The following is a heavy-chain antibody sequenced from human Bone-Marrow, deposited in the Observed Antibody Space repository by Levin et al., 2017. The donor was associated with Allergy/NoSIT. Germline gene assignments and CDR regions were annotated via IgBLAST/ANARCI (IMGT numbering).Heavy chain of an antibody. D-gene: IGHD4-17*01. CDR3: AKDRYGDYGDY. V-gene: IGHV3-15*04. J-gene: IGHJ4*02. CDR1: GITFTNTR. CDR2: IESKTEGGTT. Sequence: PGGSLRLTCVASGITFTNTRMTWVRQAPGKGLEWVGRIESKTEGGTTDLAAPVRGRFTISRDDSKSTLSLQMNSLRAEDTAVYYCAKDRYGDYGDYWGQGTLVTVSS.